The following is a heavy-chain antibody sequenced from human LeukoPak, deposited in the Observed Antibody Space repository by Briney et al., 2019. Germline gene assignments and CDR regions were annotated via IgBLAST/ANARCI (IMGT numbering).Heavy chain of an antibody. J-gene: IGHJ3*02. V-gene: IGHV3-21*01. CDR2: ISINSSYI. CDR3: ARGLYGEDAFDI. Sequence: GRSLRLACAASGFTFSSSSMNSVRQAPRKGLGWVSSISINSSYIYYADSVKGRFTISRDYAKNSLYLQMNSLRAEDTAVYYCARGLYGEDAFDIWGQGTMVTVSS. CDR1: GFTFSSSS. D-gene: IGHD3-10*01.